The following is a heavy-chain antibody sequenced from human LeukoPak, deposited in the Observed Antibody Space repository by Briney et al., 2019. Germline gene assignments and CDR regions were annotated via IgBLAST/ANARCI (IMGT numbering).Heavy chain of an antibody. CDR2: IYWDDDK. D-gene: IGHD6-19*01. CDR1: GFSLSTGGVG. CDR3: AHYSGYDLYSSGWYVY. Sequence: SGPTLVKPTQTLTLTCTFSGFSLSTGGVGVGWIRQPPGKALEWLALIYWDDDKRYSPSLKSRLTITKDTSKNQVVLTMTNMDPVDTATYYCAHYSGYDLYSSGWYVYWGQGTLVTVSS. V-gene: IGHV2-5*02. J-gene: IGHJ4*02.